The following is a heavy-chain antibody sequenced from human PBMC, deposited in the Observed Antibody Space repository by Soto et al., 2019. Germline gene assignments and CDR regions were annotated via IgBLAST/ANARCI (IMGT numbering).Heavy chain of an antibody. V-gene: IGHV3-9*01. CDR3: AKVGGRKVATIPNYYGMDV. J-gene: IGHJ6*02. CDR2: ISWNSGSI. Sequence: EVQLVESGGGLVQPGRSLRLSCAASGFTFDDYAMHWVRQAPGKGLEWVSGISWNSGSIGYADSVKGRFTISRDNAKNSLYLQMNSLRAEDTALYYCAKVGGRKVATIPNYYGMDVWGQGTTVTVSS. CDR1: GFTFDDYA. D-gene: IGHD5-12*01.